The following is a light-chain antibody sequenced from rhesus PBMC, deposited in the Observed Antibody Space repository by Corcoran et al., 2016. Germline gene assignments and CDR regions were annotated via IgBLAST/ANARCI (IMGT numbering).Light chain of an antibody. J-gene: IGKJ3*01. CDR2: WAS. CDR3: QQYYTSPLT. Sequence: DIVMTQSPDSLAVSLGERVTINCKSSQNLLYSSNNKNYLAWYQQKPGQAPKLLIYWASTRESGVPCRFSGSGSGTDFALTIGGLQAEDVAVYYCQQYYTSPLTFGPGTKLDIK. V-gene: IGKV4-1*01. CDR1: QNLLYSSNNKNY.